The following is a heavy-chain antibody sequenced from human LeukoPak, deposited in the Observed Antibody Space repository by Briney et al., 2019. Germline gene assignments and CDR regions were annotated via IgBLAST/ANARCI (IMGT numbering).Heavy chain of an antibody. CDR1: GGSISSSRYY. CDR2: IYYSGST. CDR3: ARQSIAAHRYAGWFDP. V-gene: IGHV4-39*01. J-gene: IGHJ5*02. D-gene: IGHD6-6*01. Sequence: KPSETLSLTCTVSGGSISSSRYYWGWIRQPPGKGLEWLGSIYYSGSTYYNPSLKSRVTISVDTSKNQFSLKLSSVTAADTAVYYCARQSIAAHRYAGWFDPWGQGTLVTVSS.